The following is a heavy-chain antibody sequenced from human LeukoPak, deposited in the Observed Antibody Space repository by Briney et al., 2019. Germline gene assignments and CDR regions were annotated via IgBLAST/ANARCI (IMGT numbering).Heavy chain of an antibody. CDR3: ARAMVTTSGWDAFDI. CDR1: GFTFSSYE. D-gene: IGHD4-17*01. CDR2: ISSSGSTI. Sequence: GGSLRLSCAASGFTFSSYEMNWVRQAPGKGLEWVSYISSSGSTIYYADSVKGRFTVSRDNAKNSLYLQMNSLRAEDTAVYYCARAMVTTSGWDAFDIWGQGTMVTVSS. J-gene: IGHJ3*02. V-gene: IGHV3-48*03.